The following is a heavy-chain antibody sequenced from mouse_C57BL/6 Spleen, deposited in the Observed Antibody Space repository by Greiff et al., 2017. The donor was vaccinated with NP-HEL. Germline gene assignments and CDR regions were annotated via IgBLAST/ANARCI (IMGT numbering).Heavy chain of an antibody. CDR2: IDPANGNT. J-gene: IGHJ3*01. D-gene: IGHD2-5*01. V-gene: IGHV14-3*01. CDR3: ASRGSYSNYGFAY. Sequence: VQLQQSVAELVRPGASVKLSCTASGFNIKNTYMHWVKQRPEQGLEWIGRIDPANGNTKYAPKFQGKATITADTSSNTAYLQRSSLTSEDTAIYYCASRGSYSNYGFAYWGQGTLVTVSA. CDR1: GFNIKNTY.